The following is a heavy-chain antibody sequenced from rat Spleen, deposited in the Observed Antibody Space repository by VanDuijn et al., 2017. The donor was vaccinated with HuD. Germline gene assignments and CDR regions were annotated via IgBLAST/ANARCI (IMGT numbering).Heavy chain of an antibody. J-gene: IGHJ3*01. CDR1: GFTFSDYN. V-gene: IGHV5-7*01. CDR3: ASHAYRYNSNWFSY. CDR2: IIYDGSIT. D-gene: IGHD1-5*01. Sequence: EVQLVESGGDLVQPGRSLKLSCTASGFTFSDYNMAWVRQAPEKGLEWVADIIYDGSITYYRDSVKARFTISRDNAKSTLHLQMDSLRSEDTATYYCASHAYRYNSNWFSYWGQGTLVTVSS.